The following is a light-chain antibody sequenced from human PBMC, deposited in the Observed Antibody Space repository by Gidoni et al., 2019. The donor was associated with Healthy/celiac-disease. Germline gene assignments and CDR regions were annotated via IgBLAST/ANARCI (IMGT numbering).Light chain of an antibody. CDR1: QSISSY. J-gene: IGKJ4*01. V-gene: IGKV1-39*01. CDR2: AAA. CDR3: QQSYSTPLT. Sequence: IQMTQSPSSLSASVGARVTITCRASQSISSYLNWYQQKPGKAPKRLLYAAASLQSGVPSRFSGSGSGTDFTLTISSLEPEDFATYYCQQSYSTPLTFGGGTKVEIK.